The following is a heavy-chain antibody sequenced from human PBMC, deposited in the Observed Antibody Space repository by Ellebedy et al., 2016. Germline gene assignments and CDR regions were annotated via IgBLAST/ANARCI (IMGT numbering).Heavy chain of an antibody. CDR2: IYPGDSDT. V-gene: IGHV5-51*01. Sequence: GGSLRLXXKGSGYSFTSYWIGWVRQMPGKGLEWMGIIYPGDSDTRYSPSFQGQVTISADKSISTAYLQWSSLKASDTAMYYCARLAGTVTTPDYYYYYGMDVWGQGTTVTVSS. CDR1: GYSFTSYW. J-gene: IGHJ6*02. D-gene: IGHD4-17*01. CDR3: ARLAGTVTTPDYYYYYGMDV.